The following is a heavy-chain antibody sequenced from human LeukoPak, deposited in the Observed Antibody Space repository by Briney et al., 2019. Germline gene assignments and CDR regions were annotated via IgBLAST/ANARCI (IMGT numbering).Heavy chain of an antibody. D-gene: IGHD1-14*01. J-gene: IGHJ4*02. V-gene: IGHV4-38-2*02. CDR1: GYSISSGYY. Sequence: SETLSLTCTVSGYSISSGYYWGWIRQPPGKGLEWIGSIYHSGSTYYNPSLKSRVTISVDTSKNQFSLKLSSVTAADTAVYYCGRNGAYNLDYWGQGTLVTVSS. CDR3: GRNGAYNLDY. CDR2: IYHSGST.